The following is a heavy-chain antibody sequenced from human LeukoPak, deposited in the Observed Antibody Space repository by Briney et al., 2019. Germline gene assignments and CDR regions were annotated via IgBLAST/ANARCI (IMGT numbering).Heavy chain of an antibody. J-gene: IGHJ6*03. CDR1: GFTVSSNY. V-gene: IGHV3-66*01. Sequence: GGSLRLSCAASGFTVSSNYMSWVRQAPGKGLEWVSVIYSGGSTYYADSVKGRFTISRDNAKNSLYLQMNSLRAEDTAVYYCARGEVGATHYYYYMDVWGKGTTVTVSS. D-gene: IGHD1-26*01. CDR2: IYSGGST. CDR3: ARGEVGATHYYYYMDV.